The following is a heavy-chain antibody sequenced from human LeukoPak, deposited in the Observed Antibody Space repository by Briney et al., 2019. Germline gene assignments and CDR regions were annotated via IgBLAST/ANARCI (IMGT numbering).Heavy chain of an antibody. CDR1: GYTFTSYA. CDR3: ARVVGATDFDY. J-gene: IGHJ4*02. V-gene: IGHV1-3*01. D-gene: IGHD1-26*01. CDR2: INAGNGNT. Sequence: RGSVKVTRKASGYTFTSYAMHWVRQAPGQRLEWMGWINAGNGNTKYSQKFQGRVTITRDTSASTAYMELSSLRSEDTAVYYCARVVGATDFDYWGQGTLVTVSS.